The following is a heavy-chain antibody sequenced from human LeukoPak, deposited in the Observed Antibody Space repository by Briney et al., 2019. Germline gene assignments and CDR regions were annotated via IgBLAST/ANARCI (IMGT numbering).Heavy chain of an antibody. CDR1: VYTFTGSY. J-gene: IGHJ4*02. CDR2: INPNSGGT. Sequence: ASVKVSCKASVYTFTGSYMHWVRQAPGHGLEWMGWINPNSGGTNYAQNFQGRVTMTRDTSISTAYMELSRLRSDDTAVYYCARETGDYYYDYWGQGTLVTVSS. V-gene: IGHV1-2*02. CDR3: ARETGDYYYDY. D-gene: IGHD2-21*01.